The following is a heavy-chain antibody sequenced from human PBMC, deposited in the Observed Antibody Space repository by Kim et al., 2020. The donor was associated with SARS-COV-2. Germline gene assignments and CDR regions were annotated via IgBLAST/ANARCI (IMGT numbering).Heavy chain of an antibody. CDR3: ARGGEYAYSYGDFDY. CDR1: GGSISGYY. J-gene: IGHJ4*02. D-gene: IGHD5-18*01. Sequence: SETLSLTCTVSGGSISGYYWSWIRQPPGKGLEWIGYIYYSGSTNYNPSLKSRVTISLDTSKNQFSLKLSSVTAADTAFYYCARGGEYAYSYGDFDYLGQG. V-gene: IGHV4-59*01. CDR2: IYYSGST.